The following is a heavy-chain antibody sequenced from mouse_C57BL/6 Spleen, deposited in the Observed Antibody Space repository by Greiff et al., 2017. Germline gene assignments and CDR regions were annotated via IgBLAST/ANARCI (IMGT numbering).Heavy chain of an antibody. J-gene: IGHJ3*01. Sequence: QVQLQQSGPELVKPGASVKISCKASGYAFSSSWMNWVKQRPGKGLEWIGRIYPGDGDTNYNGKFKGKATLTADKSSSTAYMQLSSLTSEDSAVYFCARSTGPLRGFAYWGQGTLVTVSA. CDR1: GYAFSSSW. D-gene: IGHD1-2*01. CDR2: IYPGDGDT. CDR3: ARSTGPLRGFAY. V-gene: IGHV1-82*01.